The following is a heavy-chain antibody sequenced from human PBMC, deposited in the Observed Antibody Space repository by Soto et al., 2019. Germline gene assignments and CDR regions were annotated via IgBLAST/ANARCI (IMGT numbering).Heavy chain of an antibody. J-gene: IGHJ5*02. CDR3: ARHTTVAFVNWFDP. D-gene: IGHD6-19*01. Sequence: SETLSLTCAVSGGSISSSNWWSWVRQPPGKGLEWIGEIYHSGSTNYNPSLKSRVTISVDTSKNQFSLKLSSVTAADTAVYYCARHTTVAFVNWFDPWGQGTLVTVSS. V-gene: IGHV4-4*02. CDR2: IYHSGST. CDR1: GGSISSSNW.